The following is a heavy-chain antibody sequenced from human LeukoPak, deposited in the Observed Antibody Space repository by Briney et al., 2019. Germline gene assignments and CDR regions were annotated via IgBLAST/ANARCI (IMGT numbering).Heavy chain of an antibody. Sequence: PSQTLSLTCTVSGGSISSGGYYWSWLRQHPGKGLEWIGYIYYSGSTYYNPSLKSRVTISVDTSKNQFSLKLSSVTAADTAVYYCLKRKGAVAGHFDYWGQGTLVTVSS. CDR2: IYYSGST. CDR1: GGSISSGGYY. CDR3: LKRKGAVAGHFDY. D-gene: IGHD6-19*01. V-gene: IGHV4-31*03. J-gene: IGHJ4*02.